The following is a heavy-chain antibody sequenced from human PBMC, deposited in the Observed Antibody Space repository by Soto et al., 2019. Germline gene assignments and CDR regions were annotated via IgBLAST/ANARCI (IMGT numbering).Heavy chain of an antibody. V-gene: IGHV1-8*01. CDR3: ARAKGATRPLDY. J-gene: IGHJ4*02. D-gene: IGHD6-6*01. Sequence: QVQLVQSGAEVKKPGASVKVSCKASGYTFTSYDINWVRQATGQGLEWLGWMNPNSGNTGYAQKFQGRVTMTRNTSISTAYMELRGLRSEDTAVYYCARAKGATRPLDYWGQGTLVTVSS. CDR1: GYTFTSYD. CDR2: MNPNSGNT.